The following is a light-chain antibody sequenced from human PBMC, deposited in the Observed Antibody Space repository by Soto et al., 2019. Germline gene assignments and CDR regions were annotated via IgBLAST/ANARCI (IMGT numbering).Light chain of an antibody. CDR3: QQYFSYPLT. V-gene: IGKV1-8*01. CDR1: QGISSN. J-gene: IGKJ4*01. CDR2: TAS. Sequence: AIRMTQSPSSFSASTGDRVTITCRASQGISSNLAWYQVKPGKAPRLLIYTASYLESGVPSRFSGSGSGTDFTLTISSLQAEDFAVYYCQQYFSYPLTVGGGTKVEIK.